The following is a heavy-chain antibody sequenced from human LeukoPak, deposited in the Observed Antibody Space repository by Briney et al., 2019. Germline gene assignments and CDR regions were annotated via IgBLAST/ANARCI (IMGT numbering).Heavy chain of an antibody. CDR1: GYAFAVYY. Sequence: ASVKVSCKASGYAFAVYYVHWVRQAPGQGLEWMGWVNPNSGGTNYAQKFQGRVTMTRDSSISTAYMELIKLTSDDTAVYYCARDTGNYYGSSGSYYNPWGREPWSPSPQ. V-gene: IGHV1-2*02. CDR2: VNPNSGGT. CDR3: ARDTGNYYGSSGSYYNP. D-gene: IGHD3-10*01. J-gene: IGHJ5*02.